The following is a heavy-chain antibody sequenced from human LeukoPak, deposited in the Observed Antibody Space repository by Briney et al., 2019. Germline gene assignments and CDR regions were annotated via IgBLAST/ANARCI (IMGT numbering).Heavy chain of an antibody. D-gene: IGHD3-9*01. CDR1: GGTFSSYA. CDR3: ARDAPDYDILTGYYNYYYYGMDV. CDR2: IIPILGIA. Sequence: SVTVSCKASGGTFSSYAISWVRQAPGQGLEWMGRIIPILGIANYAQKFQGRVTITADKSTSTAYMELSSLRSEDTAVYYCARDAPDYDILTGYYNYYYYGMDVWGQGTTVTVSS. J-gene: IGHJ6*02. V-gene: IGHV1-69*04.